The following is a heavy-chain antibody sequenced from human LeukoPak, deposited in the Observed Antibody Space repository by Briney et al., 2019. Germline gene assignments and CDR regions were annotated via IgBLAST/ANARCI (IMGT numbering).Heavy chain of an antibody. CDR1: GFIFSNYA. J-gene: IGHJ4*02. V-gene: IGHV3-23*01. CDR3: AKRGGSIWYQFDS. Sequence: PGGSLRLSCVASGFIFSNYAMSWVRQAPGKGLEWVSTLSASGGNTYYADSVKGRFTISGDTSKNTVYLQMNSLRAEDTAVYFCAKRGGSIWYQFDSWGQGTLVTVSS. D-gene: IGHD6-13*01. CDR2: LSASGGNT.